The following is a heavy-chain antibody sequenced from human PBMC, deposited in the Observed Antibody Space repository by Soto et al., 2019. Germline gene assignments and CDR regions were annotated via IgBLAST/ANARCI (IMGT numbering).Heavy chain of an antibody. CDR2: IYYSGST. J-gene: IGHJ4*02. V-gene: IGHV4-39*01. CDR1: GGSISSINYY. CDR3: ARRPYPCNSTSCSPGAFDY. D-gene: IGHD2-2*01. Sequence: SETLSLTCTVSGGSISSINYYWDWIRQPPGKGLEWIGSIYYSGSTYYNPSLESRVTISVDTSKNQFFLKLSSVTAADTAVYYCARRPYPCNSTSCSPGAFDYWGQGTLVTVSS.